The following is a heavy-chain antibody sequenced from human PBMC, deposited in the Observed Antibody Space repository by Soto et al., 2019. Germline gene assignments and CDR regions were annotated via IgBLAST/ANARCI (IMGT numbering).Heavy chain of an antibody. V-gene: IGHV3-9*01. CDR2: ISWNSNSI. J-gene: IGHJ4*02. CDR3: ARGPDSSGFYLFDY. CDR1: GFTFDDYG. D-gene: IGHD3-22*01. Sequence: GGSLRLSCAASGFTFDDYGMHWVRQAPGKGLEWVSGISWNSNSIGYADSVKGRFTISRDNAKKSLYLQMNSLRPEDTALYYCARGPDSSGFYLFDYWGQGTLVTVSS.